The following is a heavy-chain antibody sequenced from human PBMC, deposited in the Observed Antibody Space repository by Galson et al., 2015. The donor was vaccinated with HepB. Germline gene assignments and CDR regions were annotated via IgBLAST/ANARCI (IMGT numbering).Heavy chain of an antibody. Sequence: SLRLSCAASGFTFSSYAMHWVRQAPGKGLEWVAVISYDGSNKYYADSVKGRFTISRDNSKNTLYLQMKGLRAEDTAVYYCAREGDDYGDYVSGDYYGMGVWGQGTTVTVSS. CDR1: GFTFSSYA. CDR2: ISYDGSNK. D-gene: IGHD4-17*01. J-gene: IGHJ6*02. CDR3: AREGDDYGDYVSGDYYGMGV. V-gene: IGHV3-30-3*01.